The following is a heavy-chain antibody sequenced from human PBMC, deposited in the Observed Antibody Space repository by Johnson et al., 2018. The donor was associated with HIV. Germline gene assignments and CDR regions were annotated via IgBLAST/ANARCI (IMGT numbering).Heavy chain of an antibody. CDR1: GFTFSSYA. CDR2: ISYDGSNK. Sequence: QVQLVESGGGLVQPGGSLRLSCAASGFTFSSYAMHWVRQAPGKGLEWVAVISYDGSNKYYADSVKGRFTISRDNSKNTLYLQMNSLRAEDMAVYYCARVVVITYHDAFDIGGQGTMVTVSS. D-gene: IGHD3-22*01. J-gene: IGHJ3*02. CDR3: ARVVVITYHDAFDI. V-gene: IGHV3-30*14.